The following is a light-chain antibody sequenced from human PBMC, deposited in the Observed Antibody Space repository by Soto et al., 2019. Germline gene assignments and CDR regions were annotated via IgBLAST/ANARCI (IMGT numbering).Light chain of an antibody. Sequence: EIVMTQSPATLSVSPGGRATLSCRARQSVSSTLAWYQQKPGQAPRLLIYGASNRATGIPDRFSGSGSGTDFTLTISRLEHEDFAVYYCQQYGSSGTFGQGTKVDIK. CDR3: QQYGSSGT. CDR1: QSVSST. CDR2: GAS. V-gene: IGKV3-20*01. J-gene: IGKJ1*01.